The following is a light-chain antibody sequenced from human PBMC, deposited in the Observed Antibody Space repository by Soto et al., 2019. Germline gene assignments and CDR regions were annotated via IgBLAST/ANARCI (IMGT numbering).Light chain of an antibody. V-gene: IGLV2-14*01. Sequence: QSALTQPASVSGSPGKSITISCTGTRSDIGAYNYVSWYQRHPGKAPKLLIYDVNSRPSGVSNRFSGSKSGNTASLTISGLQAEDEADYFCSSYTSTDTLYVFGSGTKVTVL. CDR1: RSDIGAYNY. CDR3: SSYTSTDTLYV. J-gene: IGLJ1*01. CDR2: DVN.